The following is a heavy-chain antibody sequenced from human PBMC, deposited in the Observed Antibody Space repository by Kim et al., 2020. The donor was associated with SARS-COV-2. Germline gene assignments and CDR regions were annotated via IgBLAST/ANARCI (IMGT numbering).Heavy chain of an antibody. J-gene: IGHJ4*02. CDR2: IYYSGST. CDR1: GGSISSGGYY. Sequence: SETLSLTCTVSGGSISSGGYYWSWIRQHPGKGLEWIGYIYYSGSTYYNPSLKSRVTISVDTSKNQFSLKLSSVTAADTAVYYCARRRGIQLWGVSDYWGQGTLVTVSS. CDR3: ARRRGIQLWGVSDY. D-gene: IGHD5-18*01. V-gene: IGHV4-31*03.